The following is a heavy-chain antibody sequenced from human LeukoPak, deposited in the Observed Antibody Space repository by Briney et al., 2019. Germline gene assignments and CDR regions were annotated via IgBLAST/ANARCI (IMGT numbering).Heavy chain of an antibody. J-gene: IGHJ4*02. CDR3: ARGGSVFAYFFDY. Sequence: GGSLRLSCAASGFIFSNYAMTWARLTPGKGLEWVSAISGSGGTTDYADSVQGRFTISRDSSTNTLYLQLSSLRAEDTAIYYCARGGSVFAYFFDYWGQGTLVTVSS. V-gene: IGHV3-23*01. CDR1: GFIFSNYA. CDR2: ISGSGGTT. D-gene: IGHD3-10*01.